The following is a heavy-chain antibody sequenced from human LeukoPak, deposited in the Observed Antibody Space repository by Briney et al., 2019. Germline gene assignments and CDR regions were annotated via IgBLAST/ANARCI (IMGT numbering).Heavy chain of an antibody. V-gene: IGHV3-48*03. J-gene: IGHJ4*02. CDR2: ISYTGVTI. Sequence: PGGSLRLSCAASGFTFNNAWMNWVRQAPGKGLEWVSYISYTGVTIFYADSVKGRFTISRDNAKNSLYLQMNSLRAEDTALYYCAGSGNYRDFDYWGQGTLVTVSS. CDR1: GFTFNNAW. CDR3: AGSGNYRDFDY. D-gene: IGHD3-22*01.